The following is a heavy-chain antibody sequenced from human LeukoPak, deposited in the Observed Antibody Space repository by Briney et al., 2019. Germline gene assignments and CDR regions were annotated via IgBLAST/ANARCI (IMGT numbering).Heavy chain of an antibody. J-gene: IGHJ4*02. D-gene: IGHD4-23*01. V-gene: IGHV4-34*01. CDR1: GGSFSGYY. CDR3: ARGGGYGGY. CDR2: INHSGST. Sequence: PSETLSLTCAVYGGSFSGYYWSWIRQPPGKGLEWIGEINHSGSTNYNPSLKSRVTISVDTSKNQFSLKLSPVTAADTAVYYCARGGGYGGYWGQGTLVTVSS.